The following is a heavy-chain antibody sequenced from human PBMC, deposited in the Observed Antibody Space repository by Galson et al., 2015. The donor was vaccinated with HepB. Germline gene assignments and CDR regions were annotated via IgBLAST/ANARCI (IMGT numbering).Heavy chain of an antibody. CDR3: ARGGYCSSTSCRKSFAEYFQH. CDR2: ISYDGSNK. Sequence: SLRLSCAASGFTFSSYAMHWVRQAPGKGLVWVAVISYDGSNKYYADSVKGRFTISRDNSKNTLYLQMNSLRAEDTAVYYCARGGYCSSTSCRKSFAEYFQHWGQGTLVTVSS. D-gene: IGHD2-2*01. CDR1: GFTFSSYA. J-gene: IGHJ1*01. V-gene: IGHV3-30-3*01.